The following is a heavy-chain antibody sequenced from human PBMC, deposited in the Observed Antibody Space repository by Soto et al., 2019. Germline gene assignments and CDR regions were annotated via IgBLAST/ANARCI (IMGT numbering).Heavy chain of an antibody. CDR2: TYYRSKWYN. J-gene: IGHJ5*02. CDR1: GDSVSSNSAA. V-gene: IGHV6-1*01. D-gene: IGHD7-27*01. Sequence: KQSQTLSLTCAISGDSVSSNSAAWNWIRQSPSRGLEWLGRTYYRSKWYNDYAVSVKSRITINPDTSKNQFSLQLNSVTPEDTAVYYCARGQSPELGMGLNWFDPWGQGTLVTVSS. CDR3: ARGQSPELGMGLNWFDP.